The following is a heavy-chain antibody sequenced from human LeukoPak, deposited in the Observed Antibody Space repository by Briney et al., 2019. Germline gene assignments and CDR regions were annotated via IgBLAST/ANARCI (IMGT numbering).Heavy chain of an antibody. V-gene: IGHV3-64*01. J-gene: IGHJ4*02. CDR1: GFTFSSYA. CDR2: ISSNGGST. CDR3: AKGSQAFDY. Sequence: GGSLRLSCAASGFTFSSYAMHWVRQAPGKGLEYVSAISSNGGSTYYANSVKGRFTISRDNSKNTLYLQMNSLRAEDTAVYYCAKGSQAFDYWGQGTLVTVSS.